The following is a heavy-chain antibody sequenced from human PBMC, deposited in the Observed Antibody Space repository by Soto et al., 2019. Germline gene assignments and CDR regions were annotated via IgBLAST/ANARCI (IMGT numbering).Heavy chain of an antibody. D-gene: IGHD6-19*01. Sequence: VQLVESGGGVVQPGRSLRLSCAASRFTFSRYAMNWVRQAPGKGLEWVSSISYSDHSTYYADSVKGRFTISRDNSKDTLYLQMNNLRAEDTAVYYCARRGGSNGWGDFDSWGQGTLVSVSS. J-gene: IGHJ4*02. CDR2: ISYSDHST. V-gene: IGHV3-23*04. CDR1: RFTFSRYA. CDR3: ARRGGSNGWGDFDS.